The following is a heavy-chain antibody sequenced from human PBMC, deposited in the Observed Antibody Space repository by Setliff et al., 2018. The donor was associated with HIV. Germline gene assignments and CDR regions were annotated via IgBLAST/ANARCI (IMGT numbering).Heavy chain of an antibody. CDR2: IFYSGST. J-gene: IGHJ6*03. CDR3: ARGKWLVQNFYSYYMDV. D-gene: IGHD6-19*01. CDR1: SGSISSYY. Sequence: SETLSLTCTVSSGSISSYYWIWIRQPPGKGLEWIGHIFYSGSTNHNPSLKSRVTISVDRSKNQFSLKLSSVTAADTAVYYCARGKWLVQNFYSYYMDVWGKGTTVTVSS. V-gene: IGHV4-59*01.